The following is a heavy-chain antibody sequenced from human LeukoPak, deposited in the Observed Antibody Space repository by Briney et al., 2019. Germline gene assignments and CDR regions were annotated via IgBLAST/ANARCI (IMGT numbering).Heavy chain of an antibody. Sequence: GGSLRLSCVGSGFTFSTYEMNWVRQAPGKGLEWLSFISRGGCEIHYAASVEGRFSISRDNSKSTVYLQMNSLRAEDTAVYYCAKTLSYRSGWVYWGQGTLVTVSS. D-gene: IGHD6-19*01. CDR2: ISRGGCEI. CDR1: GFTFSTYE. CDR3: AKTLSYRSGWVY. J-gene: IGHJ4*02. V-gene: IGHV3-48*03.